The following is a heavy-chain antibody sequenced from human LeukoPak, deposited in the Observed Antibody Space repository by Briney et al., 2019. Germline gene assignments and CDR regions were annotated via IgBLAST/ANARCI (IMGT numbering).Heavy chain of an antibody. Sequence: PSETLSLTCSVHGGSFIGYHWNWIRQSPEKGLEWIGEINDRGHTNYNPSLESRVTISVDASKKQFSLKLNSVTAADTAVYHCARDPTTVVTLPYYFDFWGQGTLVTASS. V-gene: IGHV4-34*01. CDR2: INDRGHT. CDR1: GGSFIGYH. J-gene: IGHJ4*02. D-gene: IGHD4-23*01. CDR3: ARDPTTVVTLPYYFDF.